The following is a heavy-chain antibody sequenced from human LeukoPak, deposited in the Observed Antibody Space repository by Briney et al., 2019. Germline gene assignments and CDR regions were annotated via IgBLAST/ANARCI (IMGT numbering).Heavy chain of an antibody. CDR2: ISGSGGST. D-gene: IGHD6-19*01. V-gene: IGHV3-23*01. Sequence: GGSLRLSCAASGFTFSSYAMSWVRQAPGKGLEWVSAISGSGGSTYYADSVKGRFTISRDNSKNTLYLQMNSLRAEDTAVYYCAKDGRDELFSPGWSVYYYGMDVWGQGTTVTVSS. J-gene: IGHJ6*02. CDR1: GFTFSSYA. CDR3: AKDGRDELFSPGWSVYYYGMDV.